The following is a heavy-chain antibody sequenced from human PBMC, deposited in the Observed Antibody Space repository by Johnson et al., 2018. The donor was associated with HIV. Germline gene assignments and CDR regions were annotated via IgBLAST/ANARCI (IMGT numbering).Heavy chain of an antibody. CDR2: ISWNTGSL. J-gene: IGHJ3*02. D-gene: IGHD1-26*01. V-gene: IGHV3-9*01. CDR3: ARDPANTGDTTWGAFDI. CDR1: GFTFDDYA. Sequence: VQLVESGGGVVQPGRSLRLSCAASGFTFDDYAMHWVRQAPGKGLEWVSGISWNTGSLGYAYSVRGRFTISRDNAKNSLYLQINSLRVDDTAVYYCARDPANTGDTTWGAFDIWGQGTMVTVSS.